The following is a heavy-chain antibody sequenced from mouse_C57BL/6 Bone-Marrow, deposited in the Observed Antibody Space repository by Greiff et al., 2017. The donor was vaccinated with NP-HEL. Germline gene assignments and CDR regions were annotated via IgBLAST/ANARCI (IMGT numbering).Heavy chain of an antibody. D-gene: IGHD3-3*01. V-gene: IGHV10-1*01. CDR2: IRSKSNNYAT. CDR1: GFSFNTYA. CDR3: VRQEKIYEGFYWYFDV. J-gene: IGHJ1*03. Sequence: EVQRVESGGGLVQPKGSLKLSCAASGFSFNTYAMNWVRQAPGKGLEWVARIRSKSNNYATYYADSVKDRFTISRDDSESMLYLQMNNLKTEDTAMYHCVRQEKIYEGFYWYFDVWGTGTTVTVSS.